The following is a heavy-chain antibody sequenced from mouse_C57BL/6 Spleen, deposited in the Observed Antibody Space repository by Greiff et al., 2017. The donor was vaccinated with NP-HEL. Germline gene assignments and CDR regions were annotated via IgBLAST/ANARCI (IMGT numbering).Heavy chain of an antibody. Sequence: QVQLQQSGAELVKPGASVKISCKASGYTFTDYYINWVKQRPGQSLEWIGKISPGSGSTYYNEKFKGKATLTADKSSSTAYMQLSSLTSEDSAVYFCASSYYDYYVFAYWGQGTPVTVSA. CDR2: ISPGSGST. V-gene: IGHV1-77*01. CDR3: ASSYYDYYVFAY. D-gene: IGHD2-4*01. J-gene: IGHJ3*01. CDR1: GYTFTDYY.